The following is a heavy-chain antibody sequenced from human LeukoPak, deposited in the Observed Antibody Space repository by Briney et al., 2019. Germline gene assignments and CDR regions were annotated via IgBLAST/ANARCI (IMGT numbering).Heavy chain of an antibody. CDR2: VYSGGST. CDR3: ARYFRVMSKGVYYYYYVLYV. J-gene: IGHJ6*02. Sequence: GGSLSLSRAPSGFTLSTIYMSWVRQAPGKGVEWVSVVYSGGSTYYAESVKARFTISRDNSKNTLYLQMSSLRAEATAVYYCARYFRVMSKGVYYYYYVLYVWGQGTTVTVSS. D-gene: IGHD3-3*01. V-gene: IGHV3-66*01. CDR1: GFTLSTIY.